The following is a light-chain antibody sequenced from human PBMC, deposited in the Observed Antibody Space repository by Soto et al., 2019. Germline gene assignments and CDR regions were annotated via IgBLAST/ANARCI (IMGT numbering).Light chain of an antibody. CDR2: GAS. Sequence: EIVMTQSPATLSVSPGERATLSCRASQSVSSNLAWYQQKPGQAPRLLIYGASTRATGIPARFSGSGYGTEFTLTISSLQSEDFAVYYCQQYNNWLALTVGGGTKVELK. V-gene: IGKV3-15*01. CDR1: QSVSSN. J-gene: IGKJ4*01. CDR3: QQYNNWLALT.